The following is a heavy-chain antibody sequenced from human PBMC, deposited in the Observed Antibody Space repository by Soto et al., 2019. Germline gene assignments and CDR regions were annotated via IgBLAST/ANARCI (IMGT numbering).Heavy chain of an antibody. V-gene: IGHV1-18*01. J-gene: IGHJ4*02. CDR3: ARGRYGDY. D-gene: IGHD1-1*01. CDR2: ISAHNGNT. Sequence: QVYLVQSGAEVKKPGASVKVSCKCSGYTFTSYGITWVRQAPGQGLEGRGWISAHNGNTDYAQKLQGRVTVTRDTSTSTAYMELRSLRSDDTAVYYCARGRYGDYWGQGALVTVSS. CDR1: GYTFTSYG.